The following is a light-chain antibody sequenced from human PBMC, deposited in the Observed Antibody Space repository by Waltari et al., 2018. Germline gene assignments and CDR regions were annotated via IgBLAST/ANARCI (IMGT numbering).Light chain of an antibody. CDR3: YSAADNSRGV. V-gene: IGLV3-27*01. J-gene: IGLJ3*02. CDR1: VLTNKY. Sequence: SYELTQPSSVSVSPGQTARITCSGDVLTNKYVRWFQQKPGQAPLLVIYKDHERPSGIPARISGSSSGTTAPLTSSGAQVDDEADYYCYSAADNSRGVFGGGTKLTVL. CDR2: KDH.